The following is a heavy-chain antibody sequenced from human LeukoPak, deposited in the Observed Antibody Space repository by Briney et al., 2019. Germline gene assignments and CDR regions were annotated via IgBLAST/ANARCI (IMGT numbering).Heavy chain of an antibody. D-gene: IGHD4-17*01. CDR1: GGSFSGYY. J-gene: IGHJ3*02. CDR3: AKGSSLRDADAFDI. CDR2: ISHSGST. V-gene: IGHV4-34*01. Sequence: SETLSLTCAVYGGSFSGYYWSWIRQPPGKGLEWIGEISHSGSTNYNPSLKSRVTISVDTSKNQFSLKLSSVTAADTAVYYCAKGSSLRDADAFDIWGQGTMVTVSS.